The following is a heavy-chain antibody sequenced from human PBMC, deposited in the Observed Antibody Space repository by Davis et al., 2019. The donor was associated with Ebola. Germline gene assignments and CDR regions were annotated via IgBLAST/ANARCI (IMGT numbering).Heavy chain of an antibody. CDR1: GFTFSSYW. V-gene: IGHV3-74*03. CDR3: TRGRHSEPTYDDY. Sequence: HTGGSLRLSCAASGFTFSSYWMHWVRQAPGKGLVWVSCINRDGSTTTYADSVKGRFTISRDNAKNTLYLQMNSLRAEDTAVYYCTRGRHSEPTYDDYWGQGTLVTVSS. J-gene: IGHJ4*02. CDR2: INRDGSTT. D-gene: IGHD2/OR15-2a*01.